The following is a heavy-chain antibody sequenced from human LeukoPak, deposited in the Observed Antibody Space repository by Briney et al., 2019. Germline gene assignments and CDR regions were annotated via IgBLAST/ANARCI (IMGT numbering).Heavy chain of an antibody. Sequence: GGSLRLSCAASGFTFSSYSMNWVRQAPGQGLEWLSSISSSSTYIYYADSVKGRFTISRDNPKNSLYLQIHSLRAEDTAVYFCATDYGYYFDFWGQGTLVAVSS. CDR1: GFTFSSYS. CDR2: ISSSSTYI. CDR3: ATDYGYYFDF. J-gene: IGHJ4*02. D-gene: IGHD4-17*01. V-gene: IGHV3-21*01.